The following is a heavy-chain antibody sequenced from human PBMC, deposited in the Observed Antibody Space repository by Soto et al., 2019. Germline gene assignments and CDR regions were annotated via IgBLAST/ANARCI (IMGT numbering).Heavy chain of an antibody. D-gene: IGHD3-9*01. Sequence: SETLSLACTVSAASISSDYWGWIRHPPGKGLEWVGYIYYSGSTNYNPPLKSRVTISVATSKTHFSLNLSSVTPADTAVYYCARAPEDILSRNHYSMDVWGQGTTVTVSS. CDR2: IYYSGST. CDR1: AASISSDY. CDR3: ARAPEDILSRNHYSMDV. V-gene: IGHV4-59*01. J-gene: IGHJ6*02.